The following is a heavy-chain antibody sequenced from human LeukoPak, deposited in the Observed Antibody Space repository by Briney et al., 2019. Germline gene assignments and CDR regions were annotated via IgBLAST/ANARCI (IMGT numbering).Heavy chain of an antibody. Sequence: GASVKVSCKASGYTFTGYYMHWVRQAPGQGLEWMGWINPNSGGTNYAQKFQGRVTMTRDTSISTAYMELSGLRSDDTAVYYCARGNSQLQEDNWFDPWGQGTLVTVSS. J-gene: IGHJ5*02. CDR3: ARGNSQLQEDNWFDP. D-gene: IGHD2-2*01. V-gene: IGHV1-2*02. CDR2: INPNSGGT. CDR1: GYTFTGYY.